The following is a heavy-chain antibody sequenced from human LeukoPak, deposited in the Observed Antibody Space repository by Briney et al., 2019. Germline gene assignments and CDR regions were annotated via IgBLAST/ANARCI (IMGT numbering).Heavy chain of an antibody. D-gene: IGHD3-3*01. V-gene: IGHV3-30*04. CDR2: ISYDGSNE. Sequence: PGGSLRLSCAASGFTFSSYVMHWVRQAPGKGLEWVAIISYDGSNEYYADSVKGRFTISRDNAKNSLYLQMNSLRAEDTAVYYCARDLGGTIFGVVGWDYYMDVWGKGTTVTVSS. CDR1: GFTFSSYV. CDR3: ARDLGGTIFGVVGWDYYMDV. J-gene: IGHJ6*03.